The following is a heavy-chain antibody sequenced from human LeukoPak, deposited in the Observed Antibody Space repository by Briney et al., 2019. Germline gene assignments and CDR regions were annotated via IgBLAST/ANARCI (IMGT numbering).Heavy chain of an antibody. CDR3: AKGTATPDLNYFGY. CDR1: GFTFSSYG. D-gene: IGHD2-2*01. CDR2: DWYDGGNK. V-gene: IGHV3-33*06. J-gene: IGHJ4*02. Sequence: GRFLRLSCAASGFTFSSYGIHWVRQAPGKGLEWVAVDWYDGGNKFYADSVKGRFTISRDNSKNTLYLQMNSLRAEDTAVYYCAKGTATPDLNYFGYWGQGTLVTVSS.